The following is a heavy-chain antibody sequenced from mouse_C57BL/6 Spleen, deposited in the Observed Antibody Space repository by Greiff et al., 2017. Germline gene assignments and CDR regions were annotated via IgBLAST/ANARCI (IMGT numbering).Heavy chain of an antibody. CDR3: ARSYDGYYDAMDY. D-gene: IGHD2-3*01. J-gene: IGHJ4*01. V-gene: IGHV1-59*01. Sequence: QVQLQQPGAELVRPGTSVKLSCKASGYTFTSYWMHWVKQRPGQGLEWIGVIDPSDSYTNYNQKFKGKATLTVDTSSSQAYMQLSSLTSEDSAVYYCARSYDGYYDAMDYWGQGTSVTVSS. CDR2: IDPSDSYT. CDR1: GYTFTSYW.